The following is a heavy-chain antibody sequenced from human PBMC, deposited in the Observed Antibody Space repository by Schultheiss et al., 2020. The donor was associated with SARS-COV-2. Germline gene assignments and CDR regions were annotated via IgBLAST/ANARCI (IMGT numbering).Heavy chain of an antibody. CDR1: GGTFSSYA. Sequence: SVKVSCKASGGTFSSYAISWVRQAPGQGLEWMGGIIPIFGTANYAQKFQGRVTITADESTSTAYMELSSLRAEDTAVYYCARDALMENGNYDWFDPWGRGTLVTVSS. J-gene: IGHJ5*02. CDR3: ARDALMENGNYDWFDP. D-gene: IGHD1-7*01. CDR2: IIPIFGTA. V-gene: IGHV1-69*13.